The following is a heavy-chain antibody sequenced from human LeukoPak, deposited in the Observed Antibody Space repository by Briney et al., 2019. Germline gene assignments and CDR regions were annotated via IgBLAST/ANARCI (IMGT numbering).Heavy chain of an antibody. V-gene: IGHV1-3*01. D-gene: IGHD4-17*01. J-gene: IGHJ4*02. CDR1: GYTFTSYT. Sequence: ASVKVSCKASGYTFTSYTIHWVRQARGQRLEWMGWINAGNGNTKYSQKFQGRVTITRDTSATTAYMELSSLRSEDTTVYYCARDDNGDSTTWFDYWGQGTLVTVSS. CDR2: INAGNGNT. CDR3: ARDDNGDSTTWFDY.